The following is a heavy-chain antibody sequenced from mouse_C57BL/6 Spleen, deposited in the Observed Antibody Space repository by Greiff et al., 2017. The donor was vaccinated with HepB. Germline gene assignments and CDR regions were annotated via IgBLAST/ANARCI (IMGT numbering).Heavy chain of an antibody. CDR2: IWSGGST. CDR3: ARNQIYYGSSYDWYFDV. D-gene: IGHD1-1*01. J-gene: IGHJ1*03. V-gene: IGHV2-2*01. CDR1: GFSLTSYG. Sequence: QVQLQQSGPGLVQPSQSLSITCTVSGFSLTSYGVHWVRQSPGKGLEWLGVIWSGGSTDYNAAFISRLSISKDNSKSQVFFKMNSLQADDTAIYYYARNQIYYGSSYDWYFDVWGTGTTVTVSS.